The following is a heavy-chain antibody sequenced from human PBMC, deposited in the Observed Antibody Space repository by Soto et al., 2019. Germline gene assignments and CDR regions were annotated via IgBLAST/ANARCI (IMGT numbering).Heavy chain of an antibody. J-gene: IGHJ5*02. Sequence: PGGSLRLSCAASGFIFENFGMSWVRQAPGKGLEWISSISVSGFKQYYADSLKGRFTISRDNSKSTLYLELNNLSAEDTAVYHCAKNQGVELVPLATVDWFDPWGQGSVVTVSS. V-gene: IGHV3-23*01. D-gene: IGHD1-26*01. CDR1: GFIFENFG. CDR2: ISVSGFKQ. CDR3: AKNQGVELVPLATVDWFDP.